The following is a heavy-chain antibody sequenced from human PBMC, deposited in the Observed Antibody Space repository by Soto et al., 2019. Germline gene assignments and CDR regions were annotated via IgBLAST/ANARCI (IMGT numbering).Heavy chain of an antibody. J-gene: IGHJ6*02. V-gene: IGHV1-58*01. CDR3: AAGSLLWFGELLVAPSYYYGMDV. Sequence: SVKVSCKASGSTFTSSAVQWVRQARGQRLEWIGRIAVGSGNTDYAQKVHERGTITRDRSTTTAYMELSSLGSEDTAVYYCAAGSLLWFGELLVAPSYYYGMDVWGQGTTVTVSS. CDR2: IAVGSGNT. CDR1: GSTFTSSA. D-gene: IGHD3-10*01.